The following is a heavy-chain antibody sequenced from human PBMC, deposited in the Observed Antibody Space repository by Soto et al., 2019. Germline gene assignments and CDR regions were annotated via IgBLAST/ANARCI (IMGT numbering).Heavy chain of an antibody. CDR2: IYDSGSS. Sequence: KPSETLSLTCTVSGGSVSSGDYFWSWIRQPPGKGLEWIGYIYDSGSSYYNPSLKSRVTMSVDTSKNQFSLKLRSVTAADTAMYYCAREKGYISGPKNFDSWGQGTLVT. V-gene: IGHV4-30-4*01. D-gene: IGHD5-12*01. CDR3: AREKGYISGPKNFDS. J-gene: IGHJ4*02. CDR1: GGSVSSGDYF.